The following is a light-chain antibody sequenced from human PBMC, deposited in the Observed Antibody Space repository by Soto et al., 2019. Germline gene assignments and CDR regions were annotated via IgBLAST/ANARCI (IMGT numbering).Light chain of an antibody. Sequence: EIVMTQSPVTLSVSPGERVTLSCRASQSVSNTVARYQQKPGQAPRLLIYGASTRATGVPTRFSASGSGTEFTLSVSSLQSEDFAVFYCQQYKTWPITFGQGTRLEIK. CDR2: GAS. J-gene: IGKJ5*01. CDR3: QQYKTWPIT. CDR1: QSVSNT. V-gene: IGKV3-15*01.